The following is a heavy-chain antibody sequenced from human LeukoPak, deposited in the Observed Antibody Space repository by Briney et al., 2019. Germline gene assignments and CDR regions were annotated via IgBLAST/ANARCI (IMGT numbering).Heavy chain of an antibody. D-gene: IGHD6-6*01. V-gene: IGHV3-21*01. Sequence: GGSLRLSCAASGFTFSSYSMNWVRQAPGKGLEWVSSISSSSSYIYYADSVKGRFTISRDNAKNSLYLQMNSLRAEDTAVYYCARGGGSSSSSGTILNYWGQGTLVTVSS. CDR3: ARGGGSSSSSGTILNY. CDR1: GFTFSSYS. CDR2: ISSSSSYI. J-gene: IGHJ4*02.